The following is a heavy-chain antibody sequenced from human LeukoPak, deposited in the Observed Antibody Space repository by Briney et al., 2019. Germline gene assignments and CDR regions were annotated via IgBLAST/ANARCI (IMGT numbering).Heavy chain of an antibody. J-gene: IGHJ3*02. CDR2: ISGSGSIS. CDR3: ARDGGFGFLAAFDI. V-gene: IGHV3-48*02. Sequence: GGSLRLSCAASGFTFSSYSMNWVRQAPGKGLEWISYISGSGSISYYEDSVKGRFTISRDNVKNSLYLQMNSLRDEDTALYYCARDGGFGFLAAFDIWGQGTMVTVSS. D-gene: IGHD3-10*01. CDR1: GFTFSSYS.